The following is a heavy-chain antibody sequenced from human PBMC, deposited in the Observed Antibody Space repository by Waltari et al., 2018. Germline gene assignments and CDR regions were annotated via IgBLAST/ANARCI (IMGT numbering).Heavy chain of an antibody. Sequence: EVQLLEYGGGLVKPGGSLRLSCAASGFTFTNYAMSWVRQATGKGLEWVSVSYSGGDTYYADSVKGRFTISRDNSKNTLYLQMNSLRAEDTAVYFCAKEKRISYYDSSGQFDYWGQGTLVTVSS. CDR2: SYSGGDT. J-gene: IGHJ4*02. V-gene: IGHV3-23*03. CDR3: AKEKRISYYDSSGQFDY. D-gene: IGHD3-22*01. CDR1: GFTFTNYA.